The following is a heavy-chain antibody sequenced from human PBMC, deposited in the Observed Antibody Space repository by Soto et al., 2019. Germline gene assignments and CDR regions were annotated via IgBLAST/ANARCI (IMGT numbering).Heavy chain of an antibody. CDR3: ARGGDYRFDY. CDR2: IIPIFGTA. V-gene: IGHV1-69*13. CDR1: GGTFSSYA. D-gene: IGHD4-17*01. J-gene: IGHJ4*02. Sequence: ASVKVSCKASGGTFSSYAISWVRQAPGQGLEWMGGIIPIFGTAKYAQKFQGRVTITADESTSTAYMELNSLRSEDTAVYYCARGGDYRFDYWGQGTLVTVSS.